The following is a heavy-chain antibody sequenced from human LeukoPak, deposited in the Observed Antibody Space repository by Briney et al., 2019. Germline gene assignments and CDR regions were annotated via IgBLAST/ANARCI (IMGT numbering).Heavy chain of an antibody. D-gene: IGHD4-17*01. CDR2: ISSSSSYI. J-gene: IGHJ3*02. Sequence: GGSLRLSCAASGFTFGSYAMSWVRQAPGKGLEWVSSISSSSSYIYYADSVKGRFTISRDNAKNSLYLQMNSLRAEDTAVYYCAVLSTVTTSSGAFDIWGQGTMVTVSS. CDR1: GFTFGSYA. V-gene: IGHV3-21*01. CDR3: AVLSTVTTSSGAFDI.